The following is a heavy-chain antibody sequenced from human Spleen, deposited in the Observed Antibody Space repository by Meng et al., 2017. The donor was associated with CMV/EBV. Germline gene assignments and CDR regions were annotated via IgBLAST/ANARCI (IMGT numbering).Heavy chain of an antibody. Sequence: GSLRLSCTVSGGSISSSSYYWGWIRQPPGKGLEWIGSIYYSGSTYYNPSLKSRVTISVDASKNQFSLKLSSVTAADTAVYYCARHYPGWLHFQAGWFDPWGQGTLVTVSS. CDR3: ARHYPGWLHFQAGWFDP. D-gene: IGHD5-24*01. V-gene: IGHV4-39*01. J-gene: IGHJ5*02. CDR1: GGSISSSSYY. CDR2: IYYSGST.